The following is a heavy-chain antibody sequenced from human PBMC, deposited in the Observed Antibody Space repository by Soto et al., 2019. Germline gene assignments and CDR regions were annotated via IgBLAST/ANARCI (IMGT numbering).Heavy chain of an antibody. CDR1: GFTFSSYG. D-gene: IGHD3-9*01. CDR3: AKNSGYYNIIWYFDY. Sequence: GGSLRLSCAASGFTFSSYGMHWVRQAPGKGLEWVAVISYDGSNKYYADSVKGRFTISRDNSKNTLYLQMNSLRAEDTAVYYCAKNSGYYNIIWYFDYWGQGTLVTVSS. CDR2: ISYDGSNK. V-gene: IGHV3-30*18. J-gene: IGHJ4*02.